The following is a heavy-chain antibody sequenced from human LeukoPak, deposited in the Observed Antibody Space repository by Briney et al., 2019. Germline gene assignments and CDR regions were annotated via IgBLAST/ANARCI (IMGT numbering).Heavy chain of an antibody. J-gene: IGHJ4*02. CDR2: INEDGSVQ. CDR1: GFIFSDFW. V-gene: IGHV3-7*01. Sequence: PGGSLRLSCVASGFIFSDFWMNWVRLVPGKGLEWVANINEDGSVQDYVGSVRGRFTISRDNAKNSLYLHMNSVRVEDTDVYYCATRESSMARSHWGQGTLVTISS. D-gene: IGHD3-10*01. CDR3: ATRESSMARSH.